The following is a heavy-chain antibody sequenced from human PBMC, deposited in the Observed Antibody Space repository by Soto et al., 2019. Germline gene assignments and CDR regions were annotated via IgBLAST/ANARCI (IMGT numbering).Heavy chain of an antibody. Sequence: PGGPLRLSCAASGFTFSTYGMHWVRQAPGKGLEWVAVISYDGGEKYYADSVKGRFSISRDNPKNTLYLQMNSLRPEDTAVYYCAKVTGFCSSSSCRRDYYYYYALDVWGQGTTVTVSS. J-gene: IGHJ6*02. D-gene: IGHD2-2*01. V-gene: IGHV3-30*18. CDR1: GFTFSTYG. CDR3: AKVTGFCSSSSCRRDYYYYYALDV. CDR2: ISYDGGEK.